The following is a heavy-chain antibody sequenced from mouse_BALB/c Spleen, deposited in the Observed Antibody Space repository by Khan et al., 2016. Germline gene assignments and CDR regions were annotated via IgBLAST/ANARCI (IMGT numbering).Heavy chain of an antibody. CDR1: GFDFSRYW. Sequence: EVKLLESGGGLVQPGGSLKLSCAASGFDFSRYWMSWVQQAPGKGLEWIGEINPDSSTINYTPSLKDKFIISRDNAKNTLYLQMSKVRSEDTALYYCARLHYYGYMNYWGQGTTLTVSS. CDR3: ARLHYYGYMNY. J-gene: IGHJ2*01. V-gene: IGHV4-1*02. D-gene: IGHD1-2*01. CDR2: INPDSSTI.